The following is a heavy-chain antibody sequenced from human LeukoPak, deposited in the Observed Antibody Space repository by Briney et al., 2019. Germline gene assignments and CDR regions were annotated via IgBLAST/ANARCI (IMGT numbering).Heavy chain of an antibody. CDR2: ISAYNGNT. CDR3: ARGARDTYDSSGYYDP. CDR1: GYTFTSYG. Sequence: ASVNVSCKASGYTFTSYGISWVRQAPGQGLEWMGWISAYNGNTNYAQKLQGRVTMTTDTSTSTAYMELRSLRSDDTAVYYCARGARDTYDSSGYYDPWGQGTLVTVSS. J-gene: IGHJ5*02. V-gene: IGHV1-18*01. D-gene: IGHD3-22*01.